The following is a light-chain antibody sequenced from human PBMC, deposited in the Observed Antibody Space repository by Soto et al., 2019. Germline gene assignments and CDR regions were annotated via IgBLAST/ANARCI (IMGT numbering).Light chain of an antibody. J-gene: IGKJ5*01. V-gene: IGKV3-11*01. CDR1: QSVKTF. CDR3: QQRSNWPPIT. Sequence: EICLTQSPTAPSVSPAARATPPLRASQSVKTFLVWYQQRPGQPPRLLIHDASHRAAGIPARFSGSGFGTDFTLTISSLEPEDAAVYYCQQRSNWPPITFGQGTRLEIK. CDR2: DAS.